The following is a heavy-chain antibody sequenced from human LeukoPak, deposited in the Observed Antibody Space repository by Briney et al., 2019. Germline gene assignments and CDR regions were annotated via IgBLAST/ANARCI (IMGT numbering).Heavy chain of an antibody. V-gene: IGHV4-39*07. J-gene: IGHJ4*02. Sequence: SETLSLTCSVSGGSISLSYYYWGGIRQPPGKAREWIGSVDYSGTTSYNPSLKSVVTISVDMSKNHFSLTLSSVPAADTAMYYCARGTLYSGWSYYFDYWGQGSQVTVSS. D-gene: IGHD6-19*01. CDR2: VDYSGTT. CDR3: ARGTLYSGWSYYFDY. CDR1: GGSISLSYYY.